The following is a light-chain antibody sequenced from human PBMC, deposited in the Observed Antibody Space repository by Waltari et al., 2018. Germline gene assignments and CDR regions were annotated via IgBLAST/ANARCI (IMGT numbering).Light chain of an antibody. J-gene: IGLJ3*02. Sequence: QPGLTQPPSVSKDLRQTATLTCTGNNNTVGTQAAAWLQLHQGHPPKVRSYRKNNRPSGISERFSASRSGNTASLTITGLQPEDEADYYCSAWDTSLSAWVFGGGTRLTVV. CDR2: RKN. V-gene: IGLV10-54*01. CDR3: SAWDTSLSAWV. CDR1: NNTVGTQA.